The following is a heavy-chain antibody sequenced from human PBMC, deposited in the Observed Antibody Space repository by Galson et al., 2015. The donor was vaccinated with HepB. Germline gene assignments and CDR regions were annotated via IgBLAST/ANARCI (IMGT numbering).Heavy chain of an antibody. D-gene: IGHD5-24*01. V-gene: IGHV3-74*01. CDR1: GFTFSSYW. CDR3: AGASPGERWLQFYPGISDS. CDR2: INSDGRST. Sequence: SLRLSCAASGFTFSSYWMHWVRQAPGKGLVWVSRINSDGRSTTYADSVKGRFTISRDNAKNTLYLQMNSLRAEDTAVYYCAGASPGERWLQFYPGISDSWGQGTLVTVSS. J-gene: IGHJ4*02.